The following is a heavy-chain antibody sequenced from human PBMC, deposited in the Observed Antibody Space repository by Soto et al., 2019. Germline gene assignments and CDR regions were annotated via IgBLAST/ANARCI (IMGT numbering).Heavy chain of an antibody. CDR2: LNSDGSST. Sequence: GGSLRLSCAASGFTFSTYWMHWVRQAPGKGLEWVSRLNSDGSSTRYADSVKGRFTISRDNAKNTLYLQMNSLRVGDTAVYYCTRTKYNWNNFDYWGQGTLVTVSS. CDR1: GFTFSTYW. V-gene: IGHV3-74*01. D-gene: IGHD1-20*01. CDR3: TRTKYNWNNFDY. J-gene: IGHJ4*02.